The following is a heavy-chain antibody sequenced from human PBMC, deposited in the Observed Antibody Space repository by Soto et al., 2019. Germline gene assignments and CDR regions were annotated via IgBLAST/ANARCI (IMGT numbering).Heavy chain of an antibody. J-gene: IGHJ6*03. CDR3: ARQGNYYGSGSYYNVHYYYMDV. V-gene: IGHV4-59*08. D-gene: IGHD3-10*01. CDR1: GGSISSYY. Sequence: SETLSLTCTVSGGSISSYYWSWIRQPPGKGLERIGYIYYSGSTNYNPSLKSRVTISVDTSKNQFSLKLSSVTAADTAVYYCARQGNYYGSGSYYNVHYYYMDVWGKGTTVTVSS. CDR2: IYYSGST.